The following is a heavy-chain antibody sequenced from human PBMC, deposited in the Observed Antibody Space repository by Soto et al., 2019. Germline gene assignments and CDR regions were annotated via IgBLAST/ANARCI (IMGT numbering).Heavy chain of an antibody. Sequence: EVHLLESGGALVQPGGSLTLSCAASGFSFSDYDMSWVRQAPGKGLEWVSSISRTGDSAYYADSVKGRFAISRDRSKTRVSLQMNSLRVEDTAVYYCAKGPDGSGCYHNWFDSWGQGTLITVSS. CDR3: AKGPDGSGCYHNWFDS. D-gene: IGHD3-22*01. CDR1: GFSFSDYD. J-gene: IGHJ5*01. V-gene: IGHV3-23*01. CDR2: ISRTGDSA.